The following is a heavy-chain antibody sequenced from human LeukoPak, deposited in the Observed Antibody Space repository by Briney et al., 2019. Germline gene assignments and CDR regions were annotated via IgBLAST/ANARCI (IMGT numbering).Heavy chain of an antibody. CDR2: IYYSGST. CDR3: ASAYYDILTGYYPPDY. D-gene: IGHD3-9*01. Sequence: SETLSLTCTVSGGSISSSSYYWGWIRQPPGKGLEWIGSIYYSGSTYYSPSLKSRVTISVDRSKNQFSLKLSSVTAADTAVYYCASAYYDILTGYYPPDYWGQGTLVTVSS. V-gene: IGHV4-39*07. CDR1: GGSISSSSYY. J-gene: IGHJ4*02.